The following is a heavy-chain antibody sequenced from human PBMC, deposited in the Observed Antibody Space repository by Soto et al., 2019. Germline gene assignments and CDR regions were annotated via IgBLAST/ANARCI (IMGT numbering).Heavy chain of an antibody. CDR2: IYPDDSKT. Sequence: GEALKISCKGSGYDFFGYWIAWVRQVPGKGLEWMGIIYPDDSKTTYSPSFQGQVTISADKSIRNAYLHWSGLKASDSGIYYCAREDPPSLNWGQGTLVTVSS. CDR3: AREDPPSLN. V-gene: IGHV5-51*01. CDR1: GYDFFGYW. D-gene: IGHD2-2*01. J-gene: IGHJ4*02.